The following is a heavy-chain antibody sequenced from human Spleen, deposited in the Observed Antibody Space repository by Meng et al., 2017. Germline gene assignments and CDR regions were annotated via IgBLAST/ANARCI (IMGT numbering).Heavy chain of an antibody. CDR2: INPKSGDT. D-gene: IGHD6-13*01. CDR1: GYNFPDYY. V-gene: IGHV1-2*06. J-gene: IGHJ4*02. Sequence: ASVKVSCKPSGYNFPDYYIHWVRRAPGQGLEWMGRINPKSGDTHYAQKFQARVTMTGDTSISTAHMELSGLRSDDTAVYYCARDEDISAAGKLFGDYWGQGTLVTVSS. CDR3: ARDEDISAAGKLFGDY.